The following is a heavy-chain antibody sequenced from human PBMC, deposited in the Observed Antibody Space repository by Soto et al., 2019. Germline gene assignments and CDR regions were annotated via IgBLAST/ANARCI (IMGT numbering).Heavy chain of an antibody. V-gene: IGHV1-3*01. CDR1: GYTFTSYA. D-gene: IGHD6-19*01. J-gene: IGHJ4*02. CDR3: ASAIAVAGERRYYFDY. Sequence: QVQLVQSGAEVKKPGASVKVSCKASGYTFTSYAMHWVRQAPGQRLEWMGWINAGNGNTKYSQKFQGRVTITRDTSASTAYMELSRLRSEDTAVYYCASAIAVAGERRYYFDYWGQGTLVPVSS. CDR2: INAGNGNT.